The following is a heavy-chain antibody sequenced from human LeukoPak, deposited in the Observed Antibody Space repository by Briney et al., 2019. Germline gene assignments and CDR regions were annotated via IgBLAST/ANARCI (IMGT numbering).Heavy chain of an antibody. V-gene: IGHV3-23*01. CDR2: ISGGGSST. D-gene: IGHD6-19*01. CDR3: AKRESSGKYFDY. Sequence: GGSLRLSCEASGFTVSSNDMSWVRQAPGKGLEWISTISGGGSSTYYADSVKGRFTISRDNSKNTLYLQMNSLRAGDTAVYYCAKRESSGKYFDYWGQGTLVTVSS. CDR1: GFTVSSND. J-gene: IGHJ4*02.